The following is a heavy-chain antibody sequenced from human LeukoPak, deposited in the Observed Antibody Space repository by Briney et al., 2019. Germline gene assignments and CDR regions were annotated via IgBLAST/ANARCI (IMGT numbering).Heavy chain of an antibody. D-gene: IGHD2-21*01. CDR1: GGTFSSSA. V-gene: IGHV1-69*05. J-gene: IGHJ6*03. CDR3: ARGLLRRKGHYYYYMDV. Sequence: GSSVKVSCKASGGTFSSSAISWVRQAPGQGLEWMGGIIPIFGTANYAQKFQGRVTITTDESTSTAYMELSSLRSEDTAVYYCARGLLRRKGHYYYYMDVWGKGTTVTVSS. CDR2: IIPIFGTA.